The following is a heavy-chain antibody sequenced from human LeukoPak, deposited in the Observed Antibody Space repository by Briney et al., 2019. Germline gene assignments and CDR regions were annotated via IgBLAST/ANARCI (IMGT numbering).Heavy chain of an antibody. CDR2: IYSSGRST. V-gene: IGHV4-61*02. CDR1: GGSISSGSYY. D-gene: IGHD6-13*01. Sequence: PSQTLSLTCTVSGGSISSGSYYWSWIRQPAGKGLEWIGRIYSSGRSTNYNPSLKSRVTISVDTSKNQFSLKLSSVTAADTAVYYCARAPPAALYYFDYWGQGTLVTVSS. CDR3: ARAPPAALYYFDY. J-gene: IGHJ4*02.